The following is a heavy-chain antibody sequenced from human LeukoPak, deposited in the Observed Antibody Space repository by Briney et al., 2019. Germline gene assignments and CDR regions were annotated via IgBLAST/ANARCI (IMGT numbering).Heavy chain of an antibody. J-gene: IGHJ2*01. Sequence: SETLSLTCTVSGGSISNYYWSWIRQPPGKGLEWIGYIYYSGSTYYNPSLRSRVTISVDTSKNQSSLKLSSVTAADTAVYYCASTKINYDSSGYRYWYFDLWGRGTLVTVS. V-gene: IGHV4-59*06. CDR2: IYYSGST. CDR1: GGSISNYY. D-gene: IGHD3-22*01. CDR3: ASTKINYDSSGYRYWYFDL.